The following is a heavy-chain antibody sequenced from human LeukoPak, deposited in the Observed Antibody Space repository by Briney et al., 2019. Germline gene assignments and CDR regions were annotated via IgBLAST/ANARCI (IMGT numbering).Heavy chain of an antibody. D-gene: IGHD6-19*01. J-gene: IGHJ4*02. CDR1: GGSISSSNW. Sequence: SGTLSLTCAVSGGSISSSNWWSWVRQPPGKGLEWIGEIYHSGSTNYNPSLKSRVTISVDKSKNQFSLKLSSVTAADTAVYYCARPLYSSGWAFDYWGQGTLVTVSS. V-gene: IGHV4-4*02. CDR3: ARPLYSSGWAFDY. CDR2: IYHSGST.